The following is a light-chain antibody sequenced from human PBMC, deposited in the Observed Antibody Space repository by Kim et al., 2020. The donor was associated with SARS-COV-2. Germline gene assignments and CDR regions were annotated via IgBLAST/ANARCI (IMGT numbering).Light chain of an antibody. CDR3: QRADSFPLG. V-gene: IGKV1-12*01. J-gene: IGKJ4*01. Sequence: ASGGDRVTITCRASQDISSWLAWYQQKPGNAPKLLISAASSLQSGVPSRFSGSGSGTDFTLTISSLQPEDFASYYCQRADSFPLGFGGGTKVDIK. CDR2: AAS. CDR1: QDISSW.